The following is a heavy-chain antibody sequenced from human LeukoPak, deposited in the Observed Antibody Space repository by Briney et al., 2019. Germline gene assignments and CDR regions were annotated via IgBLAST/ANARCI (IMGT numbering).Heavy chain of an antibody. D-gene: IGHD6-6*01. CDR3: ASGPRIPRLDY. J-gene: IGHJ4*02. CDR2: IGGRGGST. Sequence: GGPLTLSCAASGFTFSSYPMRGVPHAPGRALEGVAAIGGRGGSTYYADSVKGRFSISRDNSKNTLYLHMNSLRAEDTAVYYCASGPRIPRLDYWGQGTLVTVSS. CDR1: GFTFSSYP. V-gene: IGHV3-23*01.